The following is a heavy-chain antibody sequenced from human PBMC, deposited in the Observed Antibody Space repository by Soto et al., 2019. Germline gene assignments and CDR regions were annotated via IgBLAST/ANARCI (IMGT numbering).Heavy chain of an antibody. Sequence: EVQVVESGGGLVQPGVSLRLSCAASGFTFSSYSMNWFRQAPGKGLEWVSYISSSSSTIFYADSAKGRFTISRDNDKNSLYLQMNSLRAEDTAVYYCARDIDGGGQGTLVTVSS. CDR2: ISSSSSTI. CDR3: ARDIDG. CDR1: GFTFSSYS. V-gene: IGHV3-48*01. D-gene: IGHD2-15*01. J-gene: IGHJ4*02.